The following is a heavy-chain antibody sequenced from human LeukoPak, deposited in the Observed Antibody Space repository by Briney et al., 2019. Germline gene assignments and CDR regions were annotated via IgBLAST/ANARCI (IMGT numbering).Heavy chain of an antibody. J-gene: IGHJ5*02. D-gene: IGHD4-17*01. CDR3: AKRVLSRYGDTGWFGP. Sequence: PSETLSLTCTVSGGSISSYYWSWIRQPPGKGLEWIGYIYYSGSTNYNPSLKSRVTISVDTSKNQFSLKLSSVTAADTAVYYCAKRVLSRYGDTGWFGPWGQGTLVTVSS. CDR1: GGSISSYY. CDR2: IYYSGST. V-gene: IGHV4-59*01.